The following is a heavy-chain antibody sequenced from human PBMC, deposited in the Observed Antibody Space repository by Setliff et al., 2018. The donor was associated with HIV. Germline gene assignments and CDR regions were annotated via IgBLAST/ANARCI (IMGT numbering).Heavy chain of an antibody. V-gene: IGHV4-39*01. CDR2: IYFSGTP. CDR3: ARRGMWSYETGGNPTATFDY. CDR1: GGSINSRSYY. Sequence: SETLSVTCTVSGGSINSRSYYWAWIRQPPGKGLEWVASIYFSGTPYYNPSLKNRVTISVDTSKNQFSLKLSSVTAADTAVYYCARRGMWSYETGGNPTATFDYWGQGVLVTVSS. J-gene: IGHJ4*02. D-gene: IGHD2-8*02.